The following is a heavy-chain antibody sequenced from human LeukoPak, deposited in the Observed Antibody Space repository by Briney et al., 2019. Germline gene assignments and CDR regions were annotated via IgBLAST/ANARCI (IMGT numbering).Heavy chain of an antibody. CDR2: MNPNSGNT. V-gene: IGHV1-8*01. J-gene: IGHJ3*02. CDR1: GYTFTSYD. Sequence: GASVKVSCKASGYTFTSYDINWVRQATGQGLAWVGLMNPNSGNTGYAHKFQGRVTMTRNTSISTAYMELSSLRSEDTAVYYCARGKTGDDAFDIWGQGTMVTVSS. D-gene: IGHD3-9*01. CDR3: ARGKTGDDAFDI.